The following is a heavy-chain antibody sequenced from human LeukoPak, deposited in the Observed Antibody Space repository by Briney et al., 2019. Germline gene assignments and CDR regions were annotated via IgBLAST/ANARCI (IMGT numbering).Heavy chain of an antibody. J-gene: IGHJ4*02. CDR3: AREDSGTYYHFDY. V-gene: IGHV3-53*01. CDR1: GFIVSSNY. Sequence: GGSLRLSCTASGFIVSSNYMSWVRQAPGKGLEWVSVFYSGGRTYYADSVKGRFIISRDNAKNSLYLQMNSLRAEDTAVYYCAREDSGTYYHFDYWGQGTLVTVSS. CDR2: FYSGGRT. D-gene: IGHD1-26*01.